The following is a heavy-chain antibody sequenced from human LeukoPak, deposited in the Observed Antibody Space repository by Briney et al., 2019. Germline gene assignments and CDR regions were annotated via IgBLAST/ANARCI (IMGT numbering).Heavy chain of an antibody. J-gene: IGHJ5*02. CDR2: IYYSGST. CDR3: ARGDCSGGSCYHNWFDP. V-gene: IGHV4-39*01. D-gene: IGHD2-15*01. CDR1: GGSISSSSYY. Sequence: PSETLSLTCTVSGGSISSSSYYWGWIRQPPGKGLEWIGSIYYSGSTYYNPSLKSRVTISVDTSKNQFSLKLSSVTAADTAVYYCARGDCSGGSCYHNWFDPWGQGTLVTVSS.